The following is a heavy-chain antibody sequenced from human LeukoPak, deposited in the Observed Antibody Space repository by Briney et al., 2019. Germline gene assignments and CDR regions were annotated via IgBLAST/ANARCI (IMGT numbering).Heavy chain of an antibody. Sequence: PSETLSLTCTVSGGSISSSSYYWGWIRQPPGKGLEWIGSIYYSGSTYYNPSLKSRVTISVDTSKNQFPLKLSSVTAADTAVYYCARLIVPAAIYNWFDPWGQGTLVTVSS. J-gene: IGHJ5*02. CDR1: GGSISSSSYY. V-gene: IGHV4-39*01. CDR2: IYYSGST. D-gene: IGHD2-2*01. CDR3: ARLIVPAAIYNWFDP.